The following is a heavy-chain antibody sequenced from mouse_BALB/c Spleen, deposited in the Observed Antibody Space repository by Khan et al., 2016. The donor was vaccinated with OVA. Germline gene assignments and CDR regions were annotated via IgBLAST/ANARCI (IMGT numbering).Heavy chain of an antibody. CDR3: ARSTYRYAFAY. V-gene: IGHV3-8*02. D-gene: IGHD2-14*01. J-gene: IGHJ3*01. CDR2: MIYTGYT. Sequence: EVQLQESGPSLVKPSQTLSLTCSVTGDSITSGYWRWIRKFPGNKLEYMGYMIYTGYTYYDPSLKSRISITRHTSKNQYYLQLNSVTTEDPATYYCARSTYRYAFAYWGQGTLVTVSA. CDR1: GDSITSGY.